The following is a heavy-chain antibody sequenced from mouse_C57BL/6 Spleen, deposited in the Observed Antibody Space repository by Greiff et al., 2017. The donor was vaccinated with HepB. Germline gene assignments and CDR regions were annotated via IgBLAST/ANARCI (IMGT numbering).Heavy chain of an antibody. V-gene: IGHV1-64*01. Sequence: VQLQQPGAELVKPGASVKLSCKASGYTFTSYWMHWVKQRPGQGLEWIGMIHPNSGSTNYNEKFKSKATLTVDKSSSTAYMQLSSLTSEDSAVYYCARSRLGYYGNGDYYAMDYWGQGTSVTVSS. CDR2: IHPNSGST. CDR3: ARSRLGYYGNGDYYAMDY. D-gene: IGHD2-1*01. CDR1: GYTFTSYW. J-gene: IGHJ4*01.